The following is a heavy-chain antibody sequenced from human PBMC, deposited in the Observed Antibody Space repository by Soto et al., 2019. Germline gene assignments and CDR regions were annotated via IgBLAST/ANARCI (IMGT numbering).Heavy chain of an antibody. CDR2: ISYDGSNK. J-gene: IGHJ3*02. V-gene: IGHV3-30-3*01. Sequence: QMQLVESGGGVVQPGRSLRLSCAASGFTFSTYSMHWVRQAPGKGLEWVAVISYDGSNKYYADSVKGRFTISRDNSKNTLYLQMNSRRAEDTAVYYCAREYGIGGAAFDIWGQGTMVTVSS. CDR1: GFTFSTYS. CDR3: AREYGIGGAAFDI. D-gene: IGHD2-15*01.